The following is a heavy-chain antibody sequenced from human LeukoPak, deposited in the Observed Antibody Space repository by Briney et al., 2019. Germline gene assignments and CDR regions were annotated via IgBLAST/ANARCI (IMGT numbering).Heavy chain of an antibody. CDR2: IYHSGST. CDR1: CGSISSYY. Sequence: PSETLSLTCTVSCGSISSYYWSWIRQPPGKGLEWIGDIYHSGSTNYNPSLKSRVTISVDTSKNQFSLKLSSVTAADTAVYYCAGHLPPYGSGSYYHRTTFDYWGQGILVIVSS. D-gene: IGHD3-10*01. V-gene: IGHV4-59*08. J-gene: IGHJ4*02. CDR3: AGHLPPYGSGSYYHRTTFDY.